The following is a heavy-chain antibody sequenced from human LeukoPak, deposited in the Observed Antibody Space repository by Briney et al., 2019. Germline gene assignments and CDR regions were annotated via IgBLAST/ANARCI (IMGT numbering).Heavy chain of an antibody. CDR2: ISWNSGSI. J-gene: IGHJ4*02. Sequence: PGGSLRLSCAASGFTFDDYAMHWVRQAPGKGLELVSGISWNSGSIGYADSVKGRFTISRDNAKNSLYLQMNSLRAEDTALYYCAKDGDFWSGYVTPYYFDYWGQGALVTVSS. CDR3: AKDGDFWSGYVTPYYFDY. V-gene: IGHV3-9*01. D-gene: IGHD3-3*01. CDR1: GFTFDDYA.